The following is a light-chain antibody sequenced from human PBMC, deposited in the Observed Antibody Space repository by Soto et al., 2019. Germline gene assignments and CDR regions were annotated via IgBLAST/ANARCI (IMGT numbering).Light chain of an antibody. J-gene: IGKJ4*01. V-gene: IGKV3-15*01. CDR3: QQYNNWPSLV. CDR2: DAS. CDR1: QSVSSN. Sequence: EIVMTQSPATLSVSPGERATLSCRASQSVSSNLAWYQQKPGQAPRLLIYDASTRATGITTKFSGSGSGTEFTLTLSSLQSEDVAVYDCQQYNNWPSLVFGGGTKVEIK.